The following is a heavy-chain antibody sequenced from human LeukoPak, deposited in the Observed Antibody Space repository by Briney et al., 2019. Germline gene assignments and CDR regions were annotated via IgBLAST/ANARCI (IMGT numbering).Heavy chain of an antibody. D-gene: IGHD4-11*01. V-gene: IGHV3-21*01. CDR3: ARGSRDDYSNPPFDH. J-gene: IGHJ4*02. Sequence: PGGSLRLSCAASGFTFSSYSMNWVRQAPGKGLEWVSSISSSSSYIYYADSVKGRFTISRDNAKNSLYLQMNSLRAEDTAVYYCARGSRDDYSNPPFDHWGQGTLDTVSS. CDR2: ISSSSSYI. CDR1: GFTFSSYS.